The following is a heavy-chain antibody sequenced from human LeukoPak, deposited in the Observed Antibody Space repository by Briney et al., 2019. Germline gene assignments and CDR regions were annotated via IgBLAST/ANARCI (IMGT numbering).Heavy chain of an antibody. CDR1: GFTFSSYE. J-gene: IGHJ6*02. V-gene: IGHV3-48*03. Sequence: QPGGSLRLSCAASGFTFSSYEMNWVRQAPGKGLEWVSYISSSGSTIYYADSVKGRFTISRDNAKNSLYLQMNSLRAEDTAVYYCARDFGSGWYGYYYGMDVWGQGTTVTVSS. CDR2: ISSSGSTI. CDR3: ARDFGSGWYGYYYGMDV. D-gene: IGHD6-19*01.